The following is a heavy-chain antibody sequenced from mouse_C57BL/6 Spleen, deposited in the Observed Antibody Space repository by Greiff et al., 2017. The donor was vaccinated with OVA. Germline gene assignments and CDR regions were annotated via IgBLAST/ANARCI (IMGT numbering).Heavy chain of an antibody. J-gene: IGHJ4*01. V-gene: IGHV1-19*01. Sequence: VQLKQSGPVLVKPGASVKMSCKASGYTFTDYYMNWVKQSHGKSLEWIGVINPYNGGTSYNQKFKGKATLTVDKSSSTAYMELNSLTSEDSAVYCCARVRGLLFARDYWGQGTSVTVSS. CDR3: ARVRGLLFARDY. CDR2: INPYNGGT. CDR1: GYTFTDYY. D-gene: IGHD2-10*01.